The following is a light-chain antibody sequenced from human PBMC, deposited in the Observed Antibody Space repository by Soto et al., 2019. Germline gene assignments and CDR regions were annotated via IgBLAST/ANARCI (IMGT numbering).Light chain of an antibody. CDR1: QSVSNNY. Sequence: VLPQSPRPLSLLRGEGATFSCRASQSVSNNYLAWYQQTPGQAPRPLIYGASNRATGSPDRFSGSGSGTDFTLTISRLEPEESAVYYCQQYGSSGTFGQGTKLDIK. J-gene: IGKJ1*01. V-gene: IGKV3-20*01. CDR2: GAS. CDR3: QQYGSSGT.